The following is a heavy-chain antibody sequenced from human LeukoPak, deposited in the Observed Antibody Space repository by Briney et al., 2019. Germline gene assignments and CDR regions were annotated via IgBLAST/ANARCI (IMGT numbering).Heavy chain of an antibody. CDR2: ISAYNGNT. D-gene: IGHD2-21*02. J-gene: IGHJ5*02. Sequence: ASVTVSCKASGYTFTSYGISWLRQAPGQGLEWMGWISAYNGNTNYAQKLQGRVTMTTDTSTSTAYMELRSLRSDDTAVYYCARVAYCGGDCSFNWFDPWGQGTLVTVSS. CDR1: GYTFTSYG. CDR3: ARVAYCGGDCSFNWFDP. V-gene: IGHV1-18*01.